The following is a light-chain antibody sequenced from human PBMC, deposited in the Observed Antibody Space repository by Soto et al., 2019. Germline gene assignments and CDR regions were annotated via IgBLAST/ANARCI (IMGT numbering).Light chain of an antibody. V-gene: IGLV2-11*01. CDR1: SRDFDAYDF. Sequence: QSALTQPRSVSGSPGQSVAISCTGTSRDFDAYDFVSWYQHHPGKAPKLIISEVSKRPSGVSHRFSGSKSGNTASLTISGLQAEDEADYFCCSFAGSFYVFGTGTKLTVL. CDR2: EVS. J-gene: IGLJ1*01. CDR3: CSFAGSFYV.